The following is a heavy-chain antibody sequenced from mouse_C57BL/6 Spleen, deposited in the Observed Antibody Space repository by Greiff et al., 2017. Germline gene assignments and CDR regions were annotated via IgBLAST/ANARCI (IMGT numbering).Heavy chain of an antibody. CDR3: ARVDYYGSSYNAMDY. V-gene: IGHV5-4*03. CDR2: ISDGGSYT. J-gene: IGHJ4*01. Sequence: GMLVESGGGLVKPGGSLKLSCAASGFTFSSYAMSWVRQTPEKRLEWVATISDGGSYTYYPDNVKGRFTISRDNAKNNLYLQMSHLKSEDTAMYYCARVDYYGSSYNAMDYWGQGTSVTVSS. CDR1: GFTFSSYA. D-gene: IGHD1-1*01.